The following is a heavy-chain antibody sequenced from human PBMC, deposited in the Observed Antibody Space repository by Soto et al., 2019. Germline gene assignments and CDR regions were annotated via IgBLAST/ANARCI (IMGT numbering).Heavy chain of an antibody. D-gene: IGHD2-15*01. CDR2: IYNSGLI. CDR1: DASVSSGGYY. J-gene: IGHJ4*02. V-gene: IGHV4-31*03. CDR3: ARSRRGAVATFDL. Sequence: PSETLSLTCTVSDASVSSGGYYWSWIRQHPEKGLEWIGYIYNSGLISYNPSLKSRIVVSRDTSRNQLSLKVTSVTAADTAVYFCARSRRGAVATFDLWGQGTPVTVSS.